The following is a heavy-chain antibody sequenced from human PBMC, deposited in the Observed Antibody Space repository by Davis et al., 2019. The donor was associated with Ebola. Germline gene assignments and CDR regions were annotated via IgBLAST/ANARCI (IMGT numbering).Heavy chain of an antibody. CDR2: INPNSGGA. Sequence: ASAKVSCKASGYTFTGYYMHWVRQAPGQGLEWMGWINPNSGGANYAQKFQGWVTMTRDTPISTTYMELSRLRSDDTAVYYCARGGSVAGTYYGMDVWGQGTTVTVSS. CDR1: GYTFTGYY. D-gene: IGHD6-19*01. V-gene: IGHV1-2*04. J-gene: IGHJ6*02. CDR3: ARGGSVAGTYYGMDV.